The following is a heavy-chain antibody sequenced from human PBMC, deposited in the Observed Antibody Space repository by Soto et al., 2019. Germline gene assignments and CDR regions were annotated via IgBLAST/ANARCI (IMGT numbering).Heavy chain of an antibody. CDR2: IIPIFGTA. CDR3: ARELYSCGAECPYYMDY. J-gene: IGHJ4*02. Sequence: SVKVSCKASGGTFSSYAISWVRQAPGQGLEWMGGIIPIFGTANYVQKFQGRVTITADKSTSTAYMELSSLRSEDTAVYYCARELYSCGAECPYYMDYWGQGTPVTVSS. V-gene: IGHV1-69*06. D-gene: IGHD2-21*01. CDR1: GGTFSSYA.